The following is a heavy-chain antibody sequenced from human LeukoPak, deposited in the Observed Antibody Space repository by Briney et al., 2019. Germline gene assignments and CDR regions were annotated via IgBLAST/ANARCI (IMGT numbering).Heavy chain of an antibody. CDR3: ARVPRDSSFEGDY. D-gene: IGHD6-6*01. CDR2: INPNSGGT. J-gene: IGHJ4*02. Sequence: ASVKVSCKASGYTFTSYYMHWVRQASGQGLEWMGWINPNSGGTNYAQKFQGRVTMTRDTSISTAYMELSRLRSDDTAVYYCARVPRDSSFEGDYWGQGALVTVSS. V-gene: IGHV1-2*02. CDR1: GYTFTSYY.